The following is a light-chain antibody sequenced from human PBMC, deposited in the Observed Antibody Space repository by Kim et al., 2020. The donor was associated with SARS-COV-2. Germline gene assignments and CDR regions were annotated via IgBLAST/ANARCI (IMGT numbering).Light chain of an antibody. V-gene: IGKV3-20*01. CDR3: QQSSYSPRT. Sequence: SPGERATLSGRASQTVTKDYLAWYQQKPGQAPRLLIYDASYRATGTPDRFSGSGSGTDFTLTISRLEPEDFAVYYCQQSSYSPRTFGQGTKVDIK. CDR1: QTVTKDY. J-gene: IGKJ1*01. CDR2: DAS.